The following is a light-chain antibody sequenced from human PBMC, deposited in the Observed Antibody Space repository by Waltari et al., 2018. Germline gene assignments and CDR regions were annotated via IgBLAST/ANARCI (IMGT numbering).Light chain of an antibody. CDR3: AAWDDSLYVRL. CDR2: SNS. CDR1: SSNLGTNT. Sequence: QSVLTQPPSASGTPGQRVTISCSGSSSNLGTNTVNWYQQLPGTAPKLLIYSNSHRPSGVPDRFSGSSSGTSASLAISGLQSEDEAYYYCAAWDDSLYVRLFGGGTKLTVL. V-gene: IGLV1-44*01. J-gene: IGLJ3*02.